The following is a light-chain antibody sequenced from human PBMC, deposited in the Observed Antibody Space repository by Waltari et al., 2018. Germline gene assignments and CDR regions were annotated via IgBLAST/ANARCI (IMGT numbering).Light chain of an antibody. CDR1: SRDVGGYNY. CDR2: EVS. J-gene: IGLJ2*01. CDR3: SSYTSSGTGV. Sequence: QSALTQPASVSGSPGQSITISCTGTSRDVGGYNYVSWHQQHPGKAPKLMIYEVSNRPSGVATRFSGSKSGNTASLTISGLQAEDEGDYYCSSYTSSGTGVFGGGTKVTVL. V-gene: IGLV2-14*01.